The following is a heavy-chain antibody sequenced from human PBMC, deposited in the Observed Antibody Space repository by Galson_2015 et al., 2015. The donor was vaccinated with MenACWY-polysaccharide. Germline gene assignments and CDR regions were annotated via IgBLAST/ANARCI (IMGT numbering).Heavy chain of an antibody. D-gene: IGHD3-16*01. CDR1: GFTFSSYR. CDR3: ARRSSDSYGLDI. J-gene: IGHJ3*02. CDR2: ISGSSNYM. Sequence: SLRLSCAASGFTFSSYRMNWVRQAPGKGLEWVSSISGSSNYMYYVDSVKGRFTISRDNAKNSLYLQMNSLRAEDTAVYYCARRSSDSYGLDIWRQGTMVTASS. V-gene: IGHV3-21*01.